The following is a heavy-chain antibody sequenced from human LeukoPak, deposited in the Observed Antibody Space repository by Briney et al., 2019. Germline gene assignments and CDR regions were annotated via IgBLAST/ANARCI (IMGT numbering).Heavy chain of an antibody. Sequence: PGGSLRLSCAASGFTFTIFGLNWVRQAPGKGPEWVSYIDARSGITYYADSVQGRFTPSRDNARESVFLQMDSLRVDDTAVYYCARTYDFGRGPPGDAFDNWGPGTWVIVSS. CDR2: IDARSGIT. CDR1: GFTFTIFG. D-gene: IGHD3-3*01. V-gene: IGHV3-48*01. CDR3: ARTYDFGRGPPGDAFDN. J-gene: IGHJ3*02.